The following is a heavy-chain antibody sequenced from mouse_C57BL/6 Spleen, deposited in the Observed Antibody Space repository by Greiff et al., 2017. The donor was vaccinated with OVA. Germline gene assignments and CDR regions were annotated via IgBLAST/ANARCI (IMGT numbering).Heavy chain of an antibody. CDR3: ARNYSPFDY. Sequence: QVHVKQPGAELVKPGASVKLSCKASGYTFTSYWMHWVKQRPGQGLEWIGMIHPNSGSTNYNEKFKSKATLTVDKSSSTAYMQLSSLTSEDSAVYYCARNYSPFDYWGQGTTLTVSS. V-gene: IGHV1-64*01. D-gene: IGHD2-12*01. CDR1: GYTFTSYW. J-gene: IGHJ2*01. CDR2: IHPNSGST.